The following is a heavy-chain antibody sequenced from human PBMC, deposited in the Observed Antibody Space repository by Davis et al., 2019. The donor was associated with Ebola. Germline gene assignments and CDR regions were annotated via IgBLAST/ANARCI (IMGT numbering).Heavy chain of an antibody. CDR3: ARDFWVSAFDI. V-gene: IGHV1-46*01. D-gene: IGHD2/OR15-2a*01. CDR2: INPSGGST. Sequence: AASVKVSCKASGYTFTSYYMHWVRQAPGQGLEWMGIINPSGGSTSYAQKLQGRVTMTTDTSTSTAYMELRSLRSDDTAVYYCARDFWVSAFDIWGQGTMVTVSS. CDR1: GYTFTSYY. J-gene: IGHJ3*02.